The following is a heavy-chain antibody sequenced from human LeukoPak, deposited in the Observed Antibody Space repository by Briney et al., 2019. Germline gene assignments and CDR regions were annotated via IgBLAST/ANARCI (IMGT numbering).Heavy chain of an antibody. D-gene: IGHD6-19*01. Sequence: PSEALSLTCTVSGGSISSGSYYWSWIRQPAGKGLEWIGRIYTSGSTNYNPSLKSRVTISVDTSRNQFSLKLSSVTAADTAVYYCATYGIAVAASDIWGQGTMVTVSS. J-gene: IGHJ3*02. CDR3: ATYGIAVAASDI. V-gene: IGHV4-61*02. CDR1: GGSISSGSYY. CDR2: IYTSGST.